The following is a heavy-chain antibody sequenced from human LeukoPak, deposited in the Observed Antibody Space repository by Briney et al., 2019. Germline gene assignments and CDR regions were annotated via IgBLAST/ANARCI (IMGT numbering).Heavy chain of an antibody. J-gene: IGHJ4*02. CDR2: ISSTYNI. V-gene: IGHV3-48*02. D-gene: IGHD7-27*01. Sequence: QPGGSLRLSCAASGFIFSPYAMNWDRQAPGRGLEWVSYISSTYNIYYSDSVRGRFTISRDNAKNSVYLQMNSLRDEDTAVYYCARDHNWGFDFWGQGTLVAVSS. CDR3: ARDHNWGFDF. CDR1: GFIFSPYA.